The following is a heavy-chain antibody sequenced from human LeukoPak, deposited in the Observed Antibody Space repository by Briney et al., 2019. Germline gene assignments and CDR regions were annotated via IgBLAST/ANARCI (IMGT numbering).Heavy chain of an antibody. CDR1: GFTLSRYW. V-gene: IGHV3-74*01. Sequence: GSLRLSCAASGFTLSRYWMYWVRQAPGKGLVWVSRIKSDGSTTNYADFVKGRFTISRDDAKNTLYLQMNSLTAEDTAVYYCARSDWFDYWGQGTLVTASS. CDR3: ARSDWFDY. CDR2: IKSDGSTT. D-gene: IGHD3-9*01. J-gene: IGHJ4*02.